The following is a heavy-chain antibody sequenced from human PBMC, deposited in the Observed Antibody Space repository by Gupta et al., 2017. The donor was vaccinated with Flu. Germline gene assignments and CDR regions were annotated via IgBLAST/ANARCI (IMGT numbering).Heavy chain of an antibody. CDR1: TFIGYY. Sequence: TFIGYYIHWVRQAPGQGLEWLGWINPDSGGTNYAQKLHGRVTMTRDTSISTAYMEVSRLRSDDTAVYYCSRGSLFDYWGQGTQVTVSS. CDR3: SRGSLFDY. J-gene: IGHJ4*02. CDR2: INPDSGGT. V-gene: IGHV1-2*02.